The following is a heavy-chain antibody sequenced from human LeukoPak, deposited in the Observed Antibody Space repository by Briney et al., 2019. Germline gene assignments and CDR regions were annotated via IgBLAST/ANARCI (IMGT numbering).Heavy chain of an antibody. Sequence: PSETLSLTCTVSGGSISSYYWSWIRQPAGKGLEWIGRIYTSGSTNYNPSLKSRVTMSVDTSKNQFSLKLSSVTAADTAVYYCARGQWLVGYYYYMDVWGKGTTVTISS. CDR1: GGSISSYY. V-gene: IGHV4-4*07. CDR2: IYTSGST. CDR3: ARGQWLVGYYYYMDV. J-gene: IGHJ6*03. D-gene: IGHD6-19*01.